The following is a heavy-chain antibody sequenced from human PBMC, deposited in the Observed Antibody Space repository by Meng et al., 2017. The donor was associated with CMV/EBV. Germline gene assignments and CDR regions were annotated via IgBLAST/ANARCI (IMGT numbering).Heavy chain of an antibody. CDR2: ISSSSSYI. CDR1: GFTFSSYS. CDR3: ARGGGWSSSSDWGDYYYYGMDV. V-gene: IGHV3-21*01. D-gene: IGHD6-6*01. J-gene: IGHJ6*02. Sequence: GGSLRLSCAASGFTFSSYSMNWVRQAPGKGLGWVSSISSSSSYIYYADSVKGRFTISRDNAKKSLYLQMNSLRAEDTAVYYCARGGGWSSSSDWGDYYYYGMDVWGQGTTVTVSS.